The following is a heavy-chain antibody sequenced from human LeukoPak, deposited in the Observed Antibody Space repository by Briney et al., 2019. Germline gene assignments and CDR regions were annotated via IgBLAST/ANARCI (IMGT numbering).Heavy chain of an antibody. CDR1: GGSFSGYY. CDR3: ARGGGATNEGYFDY. CDR2: ISHSGST. D-gene: IGHD1-26*01. V-gene: IGHV4-34*01. J-gene: IGHJ4*02. Sequence: SETLSLTCAVYGGSFSGYYWSWIRQPPGKGLEWIGEISHSGSTNYNPSLKSRVTISVDTSKNQFSLKLSSVTAADTAVYYCARGGGATNEGYFDYWGQGTLVTVSS.